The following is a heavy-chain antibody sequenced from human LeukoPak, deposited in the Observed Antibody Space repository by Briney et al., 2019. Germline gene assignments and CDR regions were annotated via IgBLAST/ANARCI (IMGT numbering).Heavy chain of an antibody. Sequence: SVKVSCKTSGFTFTSSAMQWVRQARGQRPEWIGWIVVGSGNTNYAQKFQERVTITRDMSTNTAYMELSSLRSEDTAVYYCAAVNPGITGTTVGYWGQGTLVTVSS. J-gene: IGHJ4*02. CDR1: GFTFTSSA. CDR2: IVVGSGNT. V-gene: IGHV1-58*02. CDR3: AAVNPGITGTTVGY. D-gene: IGHD1-7*01.